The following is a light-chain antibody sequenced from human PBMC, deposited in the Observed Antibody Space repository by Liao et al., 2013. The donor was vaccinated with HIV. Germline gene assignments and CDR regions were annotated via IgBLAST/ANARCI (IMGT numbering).Light chain of an antibody. J-gene: IGLJ3*02. CDR2: QDN. CDR1: KLGDKY. CDR3: QAWDSTGV. Sequence: SYELTQPPSVSVSPGQTAIITCSGDKLGDKYTCWYQQRPGQSPVLVIYQDNKRPFGIPERFSGSNSGNTATLTISGTQAMDEAAYYCQAWDSTGVFGGGTKLTVL. V-gene: IGLV3-1*01.